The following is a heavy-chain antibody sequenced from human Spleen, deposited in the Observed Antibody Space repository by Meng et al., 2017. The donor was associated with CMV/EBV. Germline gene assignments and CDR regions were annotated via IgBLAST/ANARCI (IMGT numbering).Heavy chain of an antibody. CDR1: GFTFSHYW. J-gene: IGHJ3*02. CDR3: ARDQNYHDRSGVYFDVFDI. V-gene: IGHV3-7*01. CDR2: IKKDESEK. D-gene: IGHD3-22*01. Sequence: GESLKISCAASGFTFSHYWMTWVRQAPGKGLEWVANIKKDESEKSYMDSVKGRFIISRDNAKNSLFLQMNRLRAEDTAVYFCARDQNYHDRSGVYFDVFDIWGQGTVVTVSS.